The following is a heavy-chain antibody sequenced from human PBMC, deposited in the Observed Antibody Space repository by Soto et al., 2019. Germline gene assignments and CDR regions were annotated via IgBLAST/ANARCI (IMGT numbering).Heavy chain of an antibody. Sequence: EVQLVESGGGLVKPGGSLRLSCAASGFTFSNAWMNWVRQAPGKGLEWVGSIKSKTDGGTTDYAAPVKGRFTISRDHSNYTLNQQMTSQKAEDTVMYYCTTGYSSSWYQHLRSSYYYYGMYVWGQGTTVTVSS. D-gene: IGHD6-13*01. CDR1: GFTFSNAW. CDR3: TTGYSSSWYQHLRSSYYYYGMYV. V-gene: IGHV3-15*07. CDR2: IKSKTDGGTT. J-gene: IGHJ6*02.